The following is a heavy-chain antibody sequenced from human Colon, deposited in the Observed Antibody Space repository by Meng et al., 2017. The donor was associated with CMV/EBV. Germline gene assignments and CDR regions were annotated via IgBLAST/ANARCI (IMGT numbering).Heavy chain of an antibody. V-gene: IGHV1-8*03. CDR1: GYTFTSYD. J-gene: IGHJ6*02. Sequence: ASVKVSCKASGYTFTSYDINWVRQATGQGLEWMGWMNPNSGNTGYAQKFQGRVTITSNTSISTAYMELSSLRSEDTAVYYCARGPDFWSGYFSYYYYYGMDVWGQGTTVTVSS. CDR2: MNPNSGNT. CDR3: ARGPDFWSGYFSYYYYYGMDV. D-gene: IGHD3-3*01.